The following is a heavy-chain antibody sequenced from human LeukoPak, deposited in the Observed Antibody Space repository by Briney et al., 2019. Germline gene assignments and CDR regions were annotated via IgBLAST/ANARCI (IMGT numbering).Heavy chain of an antibody. D-gene: IGHD4-17*01. CDR1: GGSISSYY. CDR2: ICYSGST. V-gene: IGHV4-59*01. J-gene: IGHJ5*02. Sequence: SETLSLTCTVSGGSISSYYWSWIRQPPGKGLEWIGYICYSGSTNYNPSLKSRVTISVDTSKNQFSLKLSSVTAADTAVYYCARLSDYGGKLNWFDPWGQGTLVTVSS. CDR3: ARLSDYGGKLNWFDP.